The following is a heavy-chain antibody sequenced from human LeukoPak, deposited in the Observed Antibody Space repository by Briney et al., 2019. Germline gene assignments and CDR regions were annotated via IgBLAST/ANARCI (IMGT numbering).Heavy chain of an antibody. CDR3: AKDEIRISLCY. CDR2: ISGSGGST. V-gene: IGHV3-23*01. CDR1: GFTFSSYA. J-gene: IGHJ4*02. D-gene: IGHD3-3*02. Sequence: GGSLRLSCAAPGFTFSSYAMSWVRQAPGKGLEWVSAISGSGGSTYYADSVKGRFTISRDNSKNTLYLQMNSLRAEDTAVYYCAKDEIRISLCYWGQGTLVTVSS.